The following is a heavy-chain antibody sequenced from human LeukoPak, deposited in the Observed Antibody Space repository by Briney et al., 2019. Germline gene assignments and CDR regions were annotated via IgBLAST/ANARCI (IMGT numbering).Heavy chain of an antibody. J-gene: IGHJ4*02. Sequence: GGSLRLSCAASGFTFSSYAMSWVRQAPGKGLEWVSAISGSGGSTYYADSVKGRFTISRDNSKNTLYLQMNSLRAEDTAVYYCARDRYSSGWYVPFDYWGQGTLVTVSS. CDR2: ISGSGGST. CDR1: GFTFSSYA. CDR3: ARDRYSSGWYVPFDY. V-gene: IGHV3-23*01. D-gene: IGHD6-19*01.